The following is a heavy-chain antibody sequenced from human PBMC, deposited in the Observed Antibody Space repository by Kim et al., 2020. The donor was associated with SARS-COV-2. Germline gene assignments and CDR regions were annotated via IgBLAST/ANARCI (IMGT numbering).Heavy chain of an antibody. CDR3: NTPNFYCSGGNCPFEY. CDR1: GFTFNNAW. J-gene: IGHJ4*02. Sequence: GGSLRLSCAASGFTFNNAWMSWVRQAPGKGLEWVGRIKSKTDGGTTDYAAPVKGRFTISRDDSKNTLYLQMNSLKTEDTAVYYCNTPNFYCSGGNCPFEYWGQGTLVTVSS. D-gene: IGHD2-15*01. CDR2: IKSKTDGGTT. V-gene: IGHV3-15*01.